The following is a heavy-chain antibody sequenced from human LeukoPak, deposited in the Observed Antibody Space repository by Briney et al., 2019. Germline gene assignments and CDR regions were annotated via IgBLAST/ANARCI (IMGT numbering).Heavy chain of an antibody. D-gene: IGHD4-23*01. Sequence: GGSLRLSCEASAFTFSSYWMSWVRQAPGKGLEWVANMKEDGGEINYVDSVKGRFTISRDNAKNSLFLQMNSLRVEDTAVYYCARDRGYSTFDYWGQGALVTVSS. CDR2: MKEDGGEI. CDR3: ARDRGYSTFDY. V-gene: IGHV3-7*01. J-gene: IGHJ4*02. CDR1: AFTFSSYW.